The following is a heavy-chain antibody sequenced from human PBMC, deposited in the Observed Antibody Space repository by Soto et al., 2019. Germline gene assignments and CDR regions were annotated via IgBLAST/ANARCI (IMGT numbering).Heavy chain of an antibody. V-gene: IGHV3-33*01. CDR2: IWYDASNK. D-gene: IGHD5-18*01. CDR3: ASGGSYGLEPPVY. J-gene: IGHJ4*02. Sequence: QVQMVESGGGVVQPGRSLRLSCAASGFTFSSYGMHWVRQAPGQGLEWVAVIWYDASNKYYADSVKGRFTISRDNSKNTLYLQMNSLRAEDTAVYYCASGGSYGLEPPVYWGQGTLVTVSS. CDR1: GFTFSSYG.